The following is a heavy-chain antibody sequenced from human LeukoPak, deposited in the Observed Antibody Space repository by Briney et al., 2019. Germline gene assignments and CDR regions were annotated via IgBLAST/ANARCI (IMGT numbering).Heavy chain of an antibody. CDR2: IYYSGST. J-gene: IGHJ3*02. Sequence: SQTLSLTCTVSGDSIGSGDYYWSWIRQPPGKGLEWIGYIYYSGSTYYNPSLKSRVTKSVDTSKNQFSLKLSSVTAADTAVYYCARAIVVVVADAFDIWGQGTMVTVSS. V-gene: IGHV4-30-4*01. CDR3: ARAIVVVVADAFDI. CDR1: GDSIGSGDYY. D-gene: IGHD2-15*01.